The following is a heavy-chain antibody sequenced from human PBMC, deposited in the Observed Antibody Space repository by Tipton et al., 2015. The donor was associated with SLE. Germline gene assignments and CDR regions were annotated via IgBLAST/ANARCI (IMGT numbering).Heavy chain of an antibody. J-gene: IGHJ1*01. CDR1: GYTFTSYG. CDR3: ARGGGEDCGGDCYSEYFKH. D-gene: IGHD2-21*02. Sequence: QSGPEVKKPGASVKVSCKASGYTFTSYGISWVRQAPGQGLEWMGIINPSGGSTSYAQKFQGRVTMTRDTSTSTVYMELSSLRSEDTAVYYCARGGGEDCGGDCYSEYFKHWGQGTLVTVSS. V-gene: IGHV1-46*01. CDR2: INPSGGST.